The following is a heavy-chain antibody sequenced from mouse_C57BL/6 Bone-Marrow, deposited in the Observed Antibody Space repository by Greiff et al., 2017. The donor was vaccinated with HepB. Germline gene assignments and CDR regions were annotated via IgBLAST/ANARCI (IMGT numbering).Heavy chain of an antibody. Sequence: QVQLQQSGAELARPGASVKMSCKASGYTFTSYTMHWVKQRPGQGLEWIGYINPSSGYTKYNQKFKDKATLTADKSSSTAYMQLSSLTSEDSAVYYGARGGGSRSWFAYWGQGTLVTVSA. J-gene: IGHJ3*01. V-gene: IGHV1-4*01. CDR2: INPSSGYT. CDR1: GYTFTSYT. CDR3: ARGGGSRSWFAY. D-gene: IGHD1-1*01.